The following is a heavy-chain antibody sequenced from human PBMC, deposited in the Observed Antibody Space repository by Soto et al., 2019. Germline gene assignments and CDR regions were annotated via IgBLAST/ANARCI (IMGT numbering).Heavy chain of an antibody. D-gene: IGHD2-15*01. CDR2: IYYSGST. CDR1: GGSISSYY. J-gene: IGHJ5*02. CDR3: ARDNCSGGSCYNWFDP. V-gene: IGHV4-59*01. Sequence: PSETLSLTCTVSGGSISSYYWSWIRQPPGKGLEWIGYIYYSGSTNYNPSLKSRVTISVDTSKNQFSLKLSSVTAADTAVYYCARDNCSGGSCYNWFDPWGQGTLVTVSS.